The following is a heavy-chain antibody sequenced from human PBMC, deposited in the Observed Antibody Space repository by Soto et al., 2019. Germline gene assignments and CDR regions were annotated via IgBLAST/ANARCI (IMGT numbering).Heavy chain of an antibody. D-gene: IGHD3-16*01. CDR2: IYWNDDK. V-gene: IGHV2-5*01. Sequence: SGPTLVNPTQTLTLTCTFSGFSLSARGVGVGWIRQPPGKALEWLALIYWNDDKRYTPSLKSRLTITKDTSKNQVVLTMTNMDPVDTATYYCAHSPWGAAPDYRGQGTLVTVSS. CDR3: AHSPWGAAPDY. CDR1: GFSLSARGVG. J-gene: IGHJ4*02.